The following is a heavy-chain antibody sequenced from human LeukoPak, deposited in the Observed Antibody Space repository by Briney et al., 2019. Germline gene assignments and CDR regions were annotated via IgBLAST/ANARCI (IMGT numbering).Heavy chain of an antibody. CDR1: GYTFTSYG. D-gene: IGHD3-10*01. J-gene: IGHJ6*02. CDR2: ISAYNGNT. Sequence: ASVKVSCKASGYTFTSYGISWVRQAPGQGLKWMGWISAYNGNTNYAQKLQGRVTMTTDTSTSTAYMELRSLRSDDTAVYYCARSGSGGNYYYGMDVWGQGTTVTVSS. V-gene: IGHV1-18*01. CDR3: ARSGSGGNYYYGMDV.